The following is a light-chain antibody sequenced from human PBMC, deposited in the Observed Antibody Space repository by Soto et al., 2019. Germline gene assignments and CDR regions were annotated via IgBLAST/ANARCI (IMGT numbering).Light chain of an antibody. CDR1: SSDVGGYDY. CDR3: SSYTSSITLGV. V-gene: IGLV2-14*01. Sequence: QSVLTQPASVSGSPGQSITFSCTGTSSDVGGYDYVSWYQQHPGKAPKLMIYDVSNRPSGVSNRFSGSKSGNTASLTISGLQDEDEADYYCSSYTSSITLGVFGTGTKVTVL. J-gene: IGLJ1*01. CDR2: DVS.